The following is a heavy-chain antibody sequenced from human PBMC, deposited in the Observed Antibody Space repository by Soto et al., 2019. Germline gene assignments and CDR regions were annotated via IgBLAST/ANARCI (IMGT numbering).Heavy chain of an antibody. CDR1: GFTFGSYW. D-gene: IGHD2-21*02. CDR3: ARAGYCGPGCYYYFDY. V-gene: IGHV3-7*01. J-gene: IGHJ4*02. Sequence: GGSLRLSCAVSGFTFGSYWMNWVRLIPGKGLEWVAYIKPDGSATYYVDSVKGRFTISRDNAKNSLYLQMNSLRVEDTSVYYCARAGYCGPGCYYYFDYWAQGTLVTVSS. CDR2: IKPDGSAT.